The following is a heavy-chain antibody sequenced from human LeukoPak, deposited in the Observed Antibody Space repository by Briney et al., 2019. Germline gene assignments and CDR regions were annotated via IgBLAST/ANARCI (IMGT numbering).Heavy chain of an antibody. D-gene: IGHD6-13*01. CDR3: AEDMGYSSSWYSDY. CDR2: IVVGSGNT. V-gene: IGHV1-58*02. J-gene: IGHJ4*02. CDR1: GYTFTSYY. Sequence: GASVKVSCKASGYTFTSYYMHWVRQARGQRLEWIGWIVVGSGNTNYAQKFQERVTITRDMSTSTAYMELSSLRSEDTAVYYCAEDMGYSSSWYSDYWGQGTLVTVSS.